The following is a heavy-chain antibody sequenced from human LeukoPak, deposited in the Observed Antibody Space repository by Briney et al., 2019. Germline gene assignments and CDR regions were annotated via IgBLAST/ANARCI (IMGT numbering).Heavy chain of an antibody. CDR2: INHSGST. CDR3: ARVEHYYYGMDV. Sequence: SETLSLTCAVYGGSFSGYYWSWIRQPPGKGLEWIGEINHSGSTNYNPSLKSRVTISVDTSKNQFSLKLSSVTTADTAVYYCARVEHYYYGMDVWGQGTTVTVSS. CDR1: GGSFSGYY. D-gene: IGHD1-26*01. J-gene: IGHJ6*02. V-gene: IGHV4-34*01.